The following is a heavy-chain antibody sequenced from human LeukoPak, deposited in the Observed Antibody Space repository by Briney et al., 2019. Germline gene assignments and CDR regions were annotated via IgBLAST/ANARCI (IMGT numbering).Heavy chain of an antibody. V-gene: IGHV4-4*07. Sequence: SETLSLTCAVYGGSFSGYYWSWIRQPAGKGLEWIGRIYTSGSTNYNPSLKSRVTMSVDTSKNQFSLKLSSVTAADTAVYYCARDSKYGPFDYWGQGTLVTVSS. CDR2: IYTSGST. CDR1: GGSFSGYY. CDR3: ARDSKYGPFDY. D-gene: IGHD2/OR15-2a*01. J-gene: IGHJ4*02.